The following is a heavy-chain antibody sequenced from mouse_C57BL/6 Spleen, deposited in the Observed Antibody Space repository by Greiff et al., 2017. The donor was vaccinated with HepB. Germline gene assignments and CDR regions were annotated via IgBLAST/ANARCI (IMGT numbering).Heavy chain of an antibody. V-gene: IGHV1-55*01. CDR3: ARSSITTEGFAY. CDR1: GYTFTSYW. Sequence: QVQLQQSGAELVKPGASVKMSCKASGYTFTSYWITWVKQRPGQGLEWIGDIYPGSGSTNYNEKFKSKATLTVDTSSSTAYMQLSSLTSEDSAVYYCARSSITTEGFAYWGQGTLVTVSA. D-gene: IGHD1-1*01. J-gene: IGHJ3*01. CDR2: IYPGSGST.